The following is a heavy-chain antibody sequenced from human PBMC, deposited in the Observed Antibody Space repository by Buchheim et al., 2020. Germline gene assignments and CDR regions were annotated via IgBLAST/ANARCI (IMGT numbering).Heavy chain of an antibody. D-gene: IGHD4-23*01. J-gene: IGHJ6*02. CDR3: TRQRWRVHDYYYGMDV. V-gene: IGHV3-73*01. CDR1: GFTFSGSA. Sequence: EVQLVESGGGLVQPGGSLTLSCAASGFTFSGSAMHWVRQASGNGLEWVGRLRSKASGYATAYAASVKGRFTISRDDSKNTAYLQMNSLKTEDTAVYYCTRQRWRVHDYYYGMDVWGQGTT. CDR2: LRSKASGYAT.